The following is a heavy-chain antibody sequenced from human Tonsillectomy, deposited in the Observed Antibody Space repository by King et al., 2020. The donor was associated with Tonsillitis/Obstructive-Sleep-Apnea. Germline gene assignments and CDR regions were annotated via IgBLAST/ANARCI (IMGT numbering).Heavy chain of an antibody. Sequence: VQLVESGGGLVKPGRSLRLSCTASGFTFGDYAMSWFRQAPGKGLEWVGFIRSKAYGGATEYAASVKGRFTISRDDSKSIAYLQMNSLKTEDTAGYYCTRDDTYYDFWSGYENWFDPWGQGTLVTVSS. CDR1: GFTFGDYA. CDR3: TRDDTYYDFWSGYENWFDP. J-gene: IGHJ5*02. CDR2: IRSKAYGGAT. V-gene: IGHV3-49*05. D-gene: IGHD3-3*01.